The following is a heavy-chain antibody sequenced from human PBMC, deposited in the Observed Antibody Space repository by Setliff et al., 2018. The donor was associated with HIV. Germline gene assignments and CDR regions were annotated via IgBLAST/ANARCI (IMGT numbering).Heavy chain of an antibody. V-gene: IGHV4-31*01. J-gene: IGHJ5*02. Sequence: SETLSLTCTVSGDSINSGGYHWTWIRQHPGKGLEWIGYISYIGYTYYNPALKSLLTISLYTSKNQFSLKLSSVTAADTAVYYCARELRRFDTSDTAPHNWFDPWGQGTLVTVSS. D-gene: IGHD3-22*01. CDR1: GDSINSGGYH. CDR3: ARELRRFDTSDTAPHNWFDP. CDR2: ISYIGYT.